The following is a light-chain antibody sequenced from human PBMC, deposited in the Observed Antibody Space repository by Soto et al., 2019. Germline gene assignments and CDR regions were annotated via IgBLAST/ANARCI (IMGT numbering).Light chain of an antibody. J-gene: IGKJ1*01. CDR3: QQYNNWPWT. CDR1: QSISSY. V-gene: IGKV3-15*01. CDR2: GAS. Sequence: EIVLTQSPATLSLSPGEIATLSCRASQSISSYLAWYQQKPGQAPRLLIYGASKRATGFPARFSGSESGTDFTLTISSLQSEDFAVYYCQQYNNWPWTFGQGTKVDIK.